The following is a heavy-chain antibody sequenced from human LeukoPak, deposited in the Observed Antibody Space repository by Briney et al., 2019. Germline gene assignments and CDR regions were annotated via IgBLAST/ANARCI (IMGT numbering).Heavy chain of an antibody. CDR2: INAYNGNP. V-gene: IGHV1-18*01. Sequence: ASVKVSFKASGYTFTSYSLTWVRQAPGQGLEWMGWINAYNGNPDFAQKLQGRVTMTIDTSTSTAYMELRSLRSDDTAVYYCARVGYCSSTSCQDGVFDYWGQGTLVTVSS. CDR1: GYTFTSYS. D-gene: IGHD2-2*03. J-gene: IGHJ4*02. CDR3: ARVGYCSSTSCQDGVFDY.